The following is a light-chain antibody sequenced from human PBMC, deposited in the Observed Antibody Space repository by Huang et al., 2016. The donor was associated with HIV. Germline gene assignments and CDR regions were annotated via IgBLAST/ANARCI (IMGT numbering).Light chain of an antibody. CDR3: QQSQNTPWT. CDR1: HHINSN. V-gene: IGKV1-39*01. J-gene: IGKJ1*01. CDR2: VAT. Sequence: DIQMTQSPSSLSASVGDRVTMTCRASHHINSNLNLYQQKPGKAPKLLIFVATYLESDVPSRFSGSGSGTHFTLTIGGLQPEDLATYFCQQSQNTPWTFGQGSRLEIK.